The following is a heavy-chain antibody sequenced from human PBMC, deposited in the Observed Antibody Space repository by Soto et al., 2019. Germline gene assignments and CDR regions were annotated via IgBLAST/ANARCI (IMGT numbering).Heavy chain of an antibody. Sequence: ASVKVSCKASGGTFSGYAINWVRQAPGQGLEWMGGIIPLLGITDYGQKFQGRITIAADESTGTAYMDLRGLRSEDTAVYYCARDPRSITGTTSSEDFQHWGQGTPVTVSS. CDR2: IIPLLGIT. J-gene: IGHJ1*01. CDR3: ARDPRSITGTTSSEDFQH. D-gene: IGHD1-20*01. V-gene: IGHV1-69*13. CDR1: GGTFSGYA.